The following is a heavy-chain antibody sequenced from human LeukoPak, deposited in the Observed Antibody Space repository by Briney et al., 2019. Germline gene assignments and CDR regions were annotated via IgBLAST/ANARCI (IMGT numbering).Heavy chain of an antibody. V-gene: IGHV4-38-2*02. Sequence: SETLSLTCTVSGYSISSGYFWGWIRQPPGKGLEWIGSIYHSGSTYYNPSLKSRVTISVDTSKNQFSLKLSSVTAADTAVYYCARAVGYSSYDRWTGGLSYFDYWGQGTLVTVSS. CDR1: GYSISSGYF. CDR3: ARAVGYSSYDRWTGGLSYFDY. CDR2: IYHSGST. D-gene: IGHD5-12*01. J-gene: IGHJ4*02.